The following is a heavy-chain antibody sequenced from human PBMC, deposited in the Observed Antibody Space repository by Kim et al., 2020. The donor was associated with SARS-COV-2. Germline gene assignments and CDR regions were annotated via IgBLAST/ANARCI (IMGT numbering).Heavy chain of an antibody. V-gene: IGHV1-69*01. CDR2: A. J-gene: IGHJ4*02. CDR3: ARGRATADFDY. Sequence: ANDAQKVQGRVTSTADESTSTAYMELSSLRSEDTAVYYCARGRATADFDYWGQGTLVTVSS. D-gene: IGHD1-26*01.